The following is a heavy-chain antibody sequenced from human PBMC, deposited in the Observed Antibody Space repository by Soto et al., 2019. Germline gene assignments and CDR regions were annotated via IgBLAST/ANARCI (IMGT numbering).Heavy chain of an antibody. CDR2: INPSGGST. J-gene: IGHJ2*01. Sequence: ASVKVSCKASGYTFTRYYMHWVRQAPGQGLEWMGIINPSGGSTTYAQKFQGRVTMTRDTSTSTAYIELSSLRSEDTAVYYCARATYDFWSGYYSRLWYFDLRGRGTLVTVSS. CDR3: ARATYDFWSGYYSRLWYFDL. CDR1: GYTFTRYY. D-gene: IGHD3-3*01. V-gene: IGHV1-46*01.